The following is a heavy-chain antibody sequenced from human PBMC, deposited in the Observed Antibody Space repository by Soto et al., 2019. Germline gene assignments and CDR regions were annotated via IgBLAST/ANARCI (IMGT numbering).Heavy chain of an antibody. CDR1: GGTFSSFG. J-gene: IGHJ4*02. CDR3: ARDRSMDGYNSRSFDY. CDR2: IIPLYGTA. D-gene: IGHD5-12*01. Sequence: QVQLVQSGAEVKKPGSSVKVSCKASGGTFSSFGFNWVRRAPGQGLEWMGGIIPLYGTANHAQRFQGRVTISADESTSTVYMELISLRSEDTAIYYCARDRSMDGYNSRSFDYWGQGTLVTVSS. V-gene: IGHV1-69*01.